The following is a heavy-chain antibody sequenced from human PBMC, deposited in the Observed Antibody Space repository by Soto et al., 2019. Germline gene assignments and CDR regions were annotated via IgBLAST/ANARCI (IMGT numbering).Heavy chain of an antibody. J-gene: IGHJ5*02. V-gene: IGHV5-51*01. CDR1: GYSFTSYW. Sequence: GESLKISCKGSGYSFTSYWIGWVRQMPGKGLEWMGIIYPGDSDTRYSPSFQGQVTISADKSISTAYLQWSSLKASDTAMYYCARLPHYYDSSGYLGRFDPWGQGTLVTV. D-gene: IGHD3-22*01. CDR3: ARLPHYYDSSGYLGRFDP. CDR2: IYPGDSDT.